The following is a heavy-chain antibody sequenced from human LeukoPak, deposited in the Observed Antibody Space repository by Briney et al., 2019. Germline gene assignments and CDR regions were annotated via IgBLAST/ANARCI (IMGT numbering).Heavy chain of an antibody. D-gene: IGHD5-18*01. CDR1: GYTFTSYD. Sequence: ASVKVSCKASGYTFTSYDINWVRQATGQGLEWMGWMNPNSGNTGYTQNFQRRVTMTRDTSISTAYMELSSLRSEDTAVYYCAIYSYGATDAFDIWGQGTIVTVSS. J-gene: IGHJ3*02. V-gene: IGHV1-8*01. CDR2: MNPNSGNT. CDR3: AIYSYGATDAFDI.